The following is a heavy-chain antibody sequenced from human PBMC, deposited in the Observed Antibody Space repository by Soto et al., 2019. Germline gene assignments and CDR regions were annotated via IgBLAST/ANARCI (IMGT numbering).Heavy chain of an antibody. CDR1: GFTFSTYG. CDR3: ARDSGYAIGLDY. J-gene: IGHJ4*02. V-gene: IGHV3-33*01. Sequence: QVPLVDSGGGVVQPGRSLRLSCAASGFTFSTYGMNWVRQAPGKGLEWVAVIWYDGSNQYYADSVKGRFTISRDNSRNKLYLQMNSLRVEDTAVYYCARDSGYAIGLDYWGQGTLVAVSS. D-gene: IGHD5-12*01. CDR2: IWYDGSNQ.